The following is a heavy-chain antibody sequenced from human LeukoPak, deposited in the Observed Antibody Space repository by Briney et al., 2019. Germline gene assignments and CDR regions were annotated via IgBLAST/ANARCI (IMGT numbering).Heavy chain of an antibody. CDR2: IYSGGST. V-gene: IGHV3-53*05. J-gene: IGHJ6*02. CDR1: GFTVSSNY. D-gene: IGHD1-26*01. CDR3: ARGRSPRGYYYGMDV. Sequence: GSLRLSCAASGFTVSSNYMSWVRQAPGKGLEWVSVIYSGGSTYYADSVKGRFTISRDNSKNTLYLQMNSLRVEDMAVYYCARGRSPRGYYYGMDVWGQGTTVTVS.